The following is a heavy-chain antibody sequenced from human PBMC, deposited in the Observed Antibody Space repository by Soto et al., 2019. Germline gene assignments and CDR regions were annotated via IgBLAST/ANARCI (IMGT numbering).Heavy chain of an antibody. CDR2: ISWNSGNI. J-gene: IGHJ4*02. CDR3: VRSKGGYSYGTPFDY. D-gene: IGHD5-18*01. Sequence: EVQLEESGGALVQPGRSLRLSCAASGFTFDDYAMYWVRHVLGKGLEWVSSISWNSGNIGYADSVKGRFTTSRDNAELSLYLQMNSLRPEDTALYYCVRSKGGYSYGTPFDYWGQGTLVTVSS. CDR1: GFTFDDYA. V-gene: IGHV3-9*01.